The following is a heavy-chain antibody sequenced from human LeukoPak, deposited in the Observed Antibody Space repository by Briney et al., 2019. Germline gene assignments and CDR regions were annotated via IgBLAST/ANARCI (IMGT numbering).Heavy chain of an antibody. CDR1: GGSISSSSYY. CDR2: IYYSGST. CDR3: ARDRASSGYYFDY. D-gene: IGHD3-22*01. J-gene: IGHJ4*02. V-gene: IGHV4-39*07. Sequence: KPSETLSLTCTVSGGSISSSSYYWGWIRQPPGEGLEWIGRIYYSGSTYYNPSLKSRVTISVDTSKNQFSLKLSSVTAADTAVYYCARDRASSGYYFDYWGQGTLVTVSS.